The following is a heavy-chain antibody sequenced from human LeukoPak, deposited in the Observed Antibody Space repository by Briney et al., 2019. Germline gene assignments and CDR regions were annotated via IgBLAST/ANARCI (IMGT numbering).Heavy chain of an antibody. CDR2: INGDGTST. V-gene: IGHV3-74*01. D-gene: IGHD5-18*01. CDR3: ARDSHGYPLDY. CDR1: GFAFSSYR. Sequence: GGSLRLSCAASGFAFSSYRMHWVRQAPGKGLVWVSRINGDGTSTTYADSVKGRFTIFRDNAKNTLSLQMNSLRAEDTAVYYCARDSHGYPLDYWGQGTLVTVSS. J-gene: IGHJ4*02.